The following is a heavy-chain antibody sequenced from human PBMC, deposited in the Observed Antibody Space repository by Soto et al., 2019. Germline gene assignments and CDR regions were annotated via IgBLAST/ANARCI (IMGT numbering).Heavy chain of an antibody. J-gene: IGHJ4*02. D-gene: IGHD3-22*01. CDR2: IDPSGGST. CDR1: GFTFTTYY. Sequence: QVRLVQSGAEVKKPGASVSISCKTSGFTFTTYYIHWVRQAPGQGLEWMGMIDPSGGSTTYAQKFQGRITMTSDLSPSTVYMELGSLRSEDTAVYYCARVPYDTTGYYAFWGQGTLVTVSS. V-gene: IGHV1-46*01. CDR3: ARVPYDTTGYYAF.